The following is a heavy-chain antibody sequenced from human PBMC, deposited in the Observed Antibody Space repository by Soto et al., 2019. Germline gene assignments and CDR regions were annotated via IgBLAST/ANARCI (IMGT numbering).Heavy chain of an antibody. V-gene: IGHV3-15*07. D-gene: IGHD6-13*01. J-gene: IGHJ6*02. CDR3: TTGIAAAGTLIYYYYGMDV. CDR2: IKSKTDGGTT. Sequence: GGSLRLSCAASGFTFSNAWMNWVRQAPGKGLEWVGRIKSKTDGGTTDYAAPVKGRFTISRDDSKNTLYLQMNSLKTEDTAVYYCTTGIAAAGTLIYYYYGMDVWGQGTTVTVSS. CDR1: GFTFSNAW.